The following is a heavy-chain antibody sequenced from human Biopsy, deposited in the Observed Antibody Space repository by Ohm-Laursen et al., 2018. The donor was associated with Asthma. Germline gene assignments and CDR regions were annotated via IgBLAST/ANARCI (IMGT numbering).Heavy chain of an antibody. V-gene: IGHV4-31*02. J-gene: IGHJ4*02. Sequence: TLSLTWTVSGGSISSGGYYWSWIRQHPGKGLEWIGYIYYSGSTYCNPSLKSRVTISVDTSKNQFSLKLSSVTAADTAVYYCARGPPVDREDWGQGTLVTVSS. CDR3: ARGPPVDRED. CDR2: IYYSGST. D-gene: IGHD5-24*01. CDR1: GGSISSGGYY.